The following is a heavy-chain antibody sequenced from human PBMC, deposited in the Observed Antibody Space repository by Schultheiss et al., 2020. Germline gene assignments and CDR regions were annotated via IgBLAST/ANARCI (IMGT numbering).Heavy chain of an antibody. Sequence: GESLKISCAASGFTFSSYGMHWVRQAPGKGLEWVAVISYDGSNKYYADSVKGRFTISRDNSKNTLYLQMNSLRAEDTAVYYCARERAAAVDYWGQGTLVTVSS. CDR2: ISYDGSNK. D-gene: IGHD6-13*01. CDR1: GFTFSSYG. CDR3: ARERAAAVDY. J-gene: IGHJ4*02. V-gene: IGHV3-30*03.